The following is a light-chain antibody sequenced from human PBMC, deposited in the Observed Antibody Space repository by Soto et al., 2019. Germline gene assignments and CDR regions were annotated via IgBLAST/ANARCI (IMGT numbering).Light chain of an antibody. CDR3: MQALQTPRT. V-gene: IGKV2-28*01. Sequence: EIVMTQSPLSLTVTPGEPASISCKSSQSLQHNNGNTLLDWYMQKPGQSPQLLIYLGSRRATGAHDRVSGSGSGKDFTLRISTVEADDAAIYYCMQALQTPRTFGQGTKLEI. CDR1: QSLQHNNGNTL. J-gene: IGKJ1*01. CDR2: LGS.